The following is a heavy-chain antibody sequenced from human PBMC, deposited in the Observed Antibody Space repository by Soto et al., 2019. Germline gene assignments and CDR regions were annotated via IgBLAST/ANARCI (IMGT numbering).Heavy chain of an antibody. V-gene: IGHV4-4*07. CDR1: GGSISSYY. D-gene: IGHD6-19*01. J-gene: IGHJ5*02. CDR2: IYTSGST. Sequence: PSETLSLTCTVSGGSISSYYWSWIRQPAGKGLEWIGRIYTSGSTNYNPSLKSRVTMSVDTSKNQFSLKLSSVTAADTAVYYCARDISGWFRGWFDPWGKGTLVTVSS. CDR3: ARDISGWFRGWFDP.